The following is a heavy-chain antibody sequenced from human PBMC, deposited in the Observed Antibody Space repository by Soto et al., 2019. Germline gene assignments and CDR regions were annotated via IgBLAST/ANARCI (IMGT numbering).Heavy chain of an antibody. J-gene: IGHJ6*02. D-gene: IGHD6-13*01. CDR1: GDTFSGGNW. Sequence: QMQLQESGAGLVKPSGTLSLTCGVSGDTFSGGNWWSWVRQPPGKGLEWIGEIYYSGSTNLNPSLKSRVTISIEKYKNQFSLNLTSVTAADTAVYYCARVKRPYPSIWYDGMDVWGQGTTVTVSS. CDR3: ARVKRPYPSIWYDGMDV. V-gene: IGHV4-4*02. CDR2: IYYSGST.